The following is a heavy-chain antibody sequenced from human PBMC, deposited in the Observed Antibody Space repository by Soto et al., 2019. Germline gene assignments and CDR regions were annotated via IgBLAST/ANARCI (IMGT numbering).Heavy chain of an antibody. CDR2: INPSGGST. D-gene: IGHD2-2*01. CDR3: ARVGKYCSSTSCYASAPYFDY. J-gene: IGHJ4*02. V-gene: IGHV1-46*01. CDR1: GYTFTSYY. Sequence: GASVKVSCKASGYTFTSYYMHWVRRAPGQGLEWMGIINPSGGSTSYAQKFQGRVTMTRDTSTSTVYMELSSLRSEDTAVYYCARVGKYCSSTSCYASAPYFDYWGQGTLVTVSS.